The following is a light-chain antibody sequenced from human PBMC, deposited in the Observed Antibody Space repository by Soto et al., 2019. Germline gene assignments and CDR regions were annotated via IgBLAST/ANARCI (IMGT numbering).Light chain of an antibody. Sequence: QSVLTQPPSGSGSPGQSVTICCTGTSSDITDNKDVSWFQQHPGKAPKVLIYAVNKRPSGVPDRFSGSKSGNTASLTVSGLQADDEADYYCNSYVGSNNYVFGTGSQVTVL. V-gene: IGLV2-8*01. J-gene: IGLJ1*01. CDR3: NSYVGSNNYV. CDR1: SSDITDNKD. CDR2: AVN.